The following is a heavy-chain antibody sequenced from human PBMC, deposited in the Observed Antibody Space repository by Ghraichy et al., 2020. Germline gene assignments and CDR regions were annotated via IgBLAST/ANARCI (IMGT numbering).Heavy chain of an antibody. J-gene: IGHJ6*02. CDR3: VSHAPILRYGMDV. V-gene: IGHV4-59*11. Sequence: SQTLSLTCTVSGGSISSHYWSWIRQPPGKGLEWIGYVVYRGSTNYNPSLKSRVTISGDTSKNQFSLKLSSVTAADTAVYYCVSHAPILRYGMDVWGPGTTVTVSS. CDR2: VVYRGST. CDR1: GGSISSHY.